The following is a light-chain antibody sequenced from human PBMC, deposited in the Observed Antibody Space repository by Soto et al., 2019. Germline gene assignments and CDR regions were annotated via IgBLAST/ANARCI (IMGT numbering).Light chain of an antibody. CDR3: QKYYGAPWT. CDR1: QVISYY. CDR2: AAS. V-gene: IGKV1-27*01. Sequence: DIPMTQSPSSLSASVGDRVTITCRASQVISYYLAWYQQTSGKVPKLLIYAASTLQSGVPSRFSGSGSGTDFTLSISSLQPEDVATYYCQKYYGAPWTFGQGTKVEIK. J-gene: IGKJ1*01.